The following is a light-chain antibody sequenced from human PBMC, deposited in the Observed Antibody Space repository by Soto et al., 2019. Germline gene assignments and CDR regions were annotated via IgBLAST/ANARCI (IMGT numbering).Light chain of an antibody. CDR1: QSISTY. CDR3: QQSYRTPRT. Sequence: DIQMTQSPSSLSASVGDRVTITCRASQSISTYLNWYQQKQGKXXKXXMHAASSLDRGVPSRFSGSVSGTDLTLTISSLQPEDVATYDCQQSYRTPRTFGQGTKVDIK. CDR2: AAS. V-gene: IGKV1-39*01. J-gene: IGKJ1*01.